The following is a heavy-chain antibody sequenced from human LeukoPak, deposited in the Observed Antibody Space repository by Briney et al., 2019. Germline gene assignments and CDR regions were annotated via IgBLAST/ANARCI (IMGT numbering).Heavy chain of an antibody. Sequence: ASETLSLTCTVSDYSISNGYYWGWIRQPPGKGLEWIATIYYDGRTYYNPSLQSRVTISGDTSKNQVSLRLTSVTAADTAIYYCARTTELSWFDPWGQGTLVTVSS. D-gene: IGHD4-17*01. V-gene: IGHV4-38-2*02. CDR1: DYSISNGYY. CDR3: ARTTELSWFDP. J-gene: IGHJ5*02. CDR2: IYYDGRT.